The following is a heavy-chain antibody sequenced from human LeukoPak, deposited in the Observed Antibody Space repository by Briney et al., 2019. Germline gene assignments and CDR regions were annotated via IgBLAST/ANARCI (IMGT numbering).Heavy chain of an antibody. V-gene: IGHV4-34*01. Sequence: SETLSLTCTVSGGSISSYYWSWIRQPPGKGLEYIGEINHDGNTNYNPSLKSRVTISVDTSENQFSLKLSSVTAADTAVYYCARDLGIHGSSWFDPWGQGTLVTVSS. J-gene: IGHJ5*02. D-gene: IGHD3-10*01. CDR2: INHDGNT. CDR1: GGSISSYY. CDR3: ARDLGIHGSSWFDP.